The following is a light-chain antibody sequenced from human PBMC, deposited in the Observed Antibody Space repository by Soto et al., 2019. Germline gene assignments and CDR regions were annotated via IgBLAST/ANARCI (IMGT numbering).Light chain of an antibody. Sequence: EIVLTQSPGTLSLSPGERATLSCRASQSVSTTYLGWYQQKPGQAHRLLVYGTSRRANGIPDRFSCSGSGTDFTLTISRLEPEDFAVYYCQHYGSIPPLYTFGQGTKLEIK. CDR1: QSVSTTY. J-gene: IGKJ2*01. V-gene: IGKV3-20*01. CDR2: GTS. CDR3: QHYGSIPPLYT.